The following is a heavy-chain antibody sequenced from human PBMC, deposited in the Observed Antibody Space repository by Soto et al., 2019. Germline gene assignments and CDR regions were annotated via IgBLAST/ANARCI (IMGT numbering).Heavy chain of an antibody. CDR3: AEAWHSGVADVFGMDV. CDR2: TYYGSQWDN. J-gene: IGHJ6*02. D-gene: IGHD6-19*01. V-gene: IGHV6-1*01. CDR1: GARVSTNTAA. Sequence: SQTLSLTCAISGARVSTNTAAWSWIRQAPTRVLEWLVSTYYGSQWDNDYAVSLKSRIAITPDTSKNQFSLHLTSVHPEDAAVYYCAEAWHSGVADVFGMDVWGQGTTVTVSS.